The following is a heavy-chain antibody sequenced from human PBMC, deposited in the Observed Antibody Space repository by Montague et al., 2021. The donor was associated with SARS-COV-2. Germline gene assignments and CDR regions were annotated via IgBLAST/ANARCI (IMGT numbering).Heavy chain of an antibody. D-gene: IGHD1-26*01. CDR3: ARGSVGGYYFDY. CDR1: GFVFSSYG. J-gene: IGHJ4*02. V-gene: IGHV3-33*01. CDR2: IWYDGSNE. Sequence: SLRLSCAASGFVFSSYGMHWFRQAPGKGLEWVAHIWYDGSNENYVDSVKGRFTISRDNFKNTLYLQMNSLRAEDTATYYCARGSVGGYYFDYWGQGTLVTVSS.